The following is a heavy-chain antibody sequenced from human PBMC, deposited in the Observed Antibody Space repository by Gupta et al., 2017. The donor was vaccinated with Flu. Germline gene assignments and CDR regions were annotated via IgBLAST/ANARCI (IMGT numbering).Heavy chain of an antibody. CDR1: GSSISSSHW. J-gene: IGHJ2*01. D-gene: IGHD1-1*01. CDR3: ARWTGTASGYNWYFDP. CDR2: IYHSGST. Sequence: QVQLQESGPGLVKPSDTLSLTCGGSGSSISSSHWWGWIRQPPGKGLEWIGYIYHSGSTYYNPSLKSRVTMSVDTSKNHFSLKLSSVTAVDTAVYYCARWTGTASGYNWYFDPWGRGTLVTVSS. V-gene: IGHV4-28*01.